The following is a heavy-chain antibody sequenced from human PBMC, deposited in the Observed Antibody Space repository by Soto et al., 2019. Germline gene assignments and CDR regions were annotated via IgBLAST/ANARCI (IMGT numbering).Heavy chain of an antibody. J-gene: IGHJ4*02. D-gene: IGHD3-9*01. V-gene: IGHV4-31*03. CDR2: IFYSGST. CDR3: ASRAMLTGEGKGFDY. Sequence: QVQLQESGPGLVKPSQTLSLTCSVSGASINSDGYSWSWIRQHPGKGLEWIGYIFYSGSTYYNSSLLRRVSISKDPSKNQFSLNLTSMTAADTAVYYCASRAMLTGEGKGFDYWGQGTLVTVSS. CDR1: GASINSDGYS.